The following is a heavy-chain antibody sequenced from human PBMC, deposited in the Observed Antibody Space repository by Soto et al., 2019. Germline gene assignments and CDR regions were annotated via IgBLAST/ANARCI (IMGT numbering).Heavy chain of an antibody. J-gene: IGHJ4*02. D-gene: IGHD2-15*01. CDR2: IYYSGST. Sequence: QVQLQESGPGLVKPSETLSLTCTVSGGSISSYYWSWIRQPPGKGLEWIAYIYYSGSTNYNPSLKSRATITVDTSKNQFSLKRSSVTAADTAVYYCARQKYCSGGSCYSEAFDYWGQGTLVTVSS. CDR3: ARQKYCSGGSCYSEAFDY. CDR1: GGSISSYY. V-gene: IGHV4-59*08.